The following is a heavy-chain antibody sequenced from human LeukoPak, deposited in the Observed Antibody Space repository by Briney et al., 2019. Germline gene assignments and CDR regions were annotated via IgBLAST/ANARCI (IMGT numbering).Heavy chain of an antibody. Sequence: ASVKVSFKASGYTFINYYMHWVRQAPGQGLEWMGIINPSGGSTSYAQKFQGRVTMTRDTSTSTVYMELSSLRSEDTAVYYCARNESTIIFWWWGPGTLVTVSS. J-gene: IGHJ1*01. D-gene: IGHD2-21*01. V-gene: IGHV1-46*01. CDR3: ARNESTIIFWW. CDR2: INPSGGST. CDR1: GYTFINYY.